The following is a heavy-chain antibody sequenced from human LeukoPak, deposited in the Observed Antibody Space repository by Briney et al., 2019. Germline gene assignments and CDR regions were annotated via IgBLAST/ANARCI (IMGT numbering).Heavy chain of an antibody. D-gene: IGHD3-9*01. CDR1: GGSISSYY. CDR3: ARRTDYNISTGYFDY. CDR2: IYYSGST. Sequence: SETLSLTCTVSGGSISSYYWSWIRQPPGKGLEWIGYIYYSGSTNYNPSLKSRVIISVGTSKNQFSLKLSSVTAADMAVYYCARRTDYNISTGYFDYWGQGTLVTVSS. J-gene: IGHJ4*02. V-gene: IGHV4-59*01.